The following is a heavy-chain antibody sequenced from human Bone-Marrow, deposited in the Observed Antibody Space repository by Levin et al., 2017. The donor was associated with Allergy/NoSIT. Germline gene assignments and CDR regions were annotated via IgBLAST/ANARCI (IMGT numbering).Heavy chain of an antibody. Sequence: PGGSLRLSCAASGFTFSSYAMSWVRQAPGKGLEWVSAISGSGGSTYYADSVKGRFTISRDNSKNTLYLQMNSLRAEDTAVYYCAKTPGILYWWCMLQDYYYYYYMDVWGKGTTVTVSS. CDR1: GFTFSSYA. CDR2: ISGSGGST. CDR3: AKTPGILYWWCMLQDYYYYYYMDV. D-gene: IGHD2-8*02. V-gene: IGHV3-23*01. J-gene: IGHJ6*03.